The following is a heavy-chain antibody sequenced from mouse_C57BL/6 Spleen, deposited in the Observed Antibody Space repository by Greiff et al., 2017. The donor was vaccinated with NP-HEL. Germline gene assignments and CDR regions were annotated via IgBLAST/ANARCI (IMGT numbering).Heavy chain of an antibody. D-gene: IGHD2-4*01. CDR1: GYTFTSYW. CDR2: IHPSDSAT. Sequence: VQLHQPGAELVKPGASVKVSCKASGYTFTSYWMHWVKQRPGQGLEWIGWIHPSDSATYYTHKFKGTVTLTLDKSSSTAYLQISSLTSEDTAVYYCAKGDYGECADWGKGTLVTVSA. J-gene: IGHJ3*01. CDR3: AKGDYGECAD. V-gene: IGHV1-74*01.